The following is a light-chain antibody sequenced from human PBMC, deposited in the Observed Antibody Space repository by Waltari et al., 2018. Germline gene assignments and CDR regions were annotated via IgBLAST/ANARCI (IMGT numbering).Light chain of an antibody. CDR3: ASYTSSDSFVV. CDR2: DVT. Sequence: QSALTQPASLSGSPGPSITISCTGTSSAIADYNLLSLYQHHPGEAPKLVIYDVTKRPSGISNRFSGSKSGNTASLTISGLQAEDEANYVCASYTSSDSFVVFGGGTKLTVL. CDR1: SSAIADYNL. J-gene: IGLJ2*01. V-gene: IGLV2-14*03.